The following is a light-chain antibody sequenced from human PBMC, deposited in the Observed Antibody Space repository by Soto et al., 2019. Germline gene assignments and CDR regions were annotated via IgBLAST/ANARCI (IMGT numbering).Light chain of an antibody. V-gene: IGKV1-33*01. CDR3: KRYDNIIIS. Sequence: IRLTQSPTSLIASVGDRVTITCQASQYVGNDLNWYQQKPGEPPRLLISGASTLEPGVPARFSGSGSGADFAFIISDLQPEDVATYFCKRYDNIIISFGGGTKVEI. J-gene: IGKJ4*01. CDR2: GAS. CDR1: QYVGND.